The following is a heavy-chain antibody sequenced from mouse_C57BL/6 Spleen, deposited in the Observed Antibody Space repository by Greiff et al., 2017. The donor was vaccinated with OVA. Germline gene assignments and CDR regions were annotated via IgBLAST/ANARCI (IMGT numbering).Heavy chain of an antibody. CDR1: GYTFTSYW. CDR2: IHPNSGST. Sequence: QVQLQQPGAELVKPGASVKLSCTASGYTFTSYWMHWVKQRPGQGLEWIGMIHPNSGSTNYNEKFKSKATLTVDKSSSTAYMQLSSLTSEDSAVYYCAKYYTWFAYWGQGTLVTVSA. D-gene: IGHD1-1*01. CDR3: AKYYTWFAY. J-gene: IGHJ3*01. V-gene: IGHV1-64*01.